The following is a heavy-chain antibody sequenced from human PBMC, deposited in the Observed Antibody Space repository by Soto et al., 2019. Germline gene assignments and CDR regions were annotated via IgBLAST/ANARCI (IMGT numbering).Heavy chain of an antibody. D-gene: IGHD2-15*01. Sequence: GSLRLSCAASGFTFSSYSMNWVRQAPGKGLEWVSYISSSSSTIYYADSVKGRFTISRDNAKNSLYLQMNSLRDEDTAVYYFARVWKLLGYCSCGSCGKLGSYGARGSRVPVSS. J-gene: IGHJ4*02. CDR1: GFTFSSYS. CDR3: ARVWKLLGYCSCGSCGKLGSY. CDR2: ISSSSSTI. V-gene: IGHV3-48*02.